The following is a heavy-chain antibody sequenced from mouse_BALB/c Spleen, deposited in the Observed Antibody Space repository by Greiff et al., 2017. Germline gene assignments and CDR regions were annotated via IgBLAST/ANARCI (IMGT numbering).Heavy chain of an antibody. CDR3: ARHGYYPSWFAY. Sequence: EVQLQESGGGLVKLGGSLKLSCAASGFTFSSYYMSWVRQTPEKRLELVAAINSNGGSTYYPDTVKGRFTISRDNAKNTLYLQMSSLKSEDTALYYCARHGYYPSWFAYWGQGTLVTVSA. CDR1: GFTFSSYY. V-gene: IGHV5-6-2*01. D-gene: IGHD2-3*01. CDR2: INSNGGST. J-gene: IGHJ3*01.